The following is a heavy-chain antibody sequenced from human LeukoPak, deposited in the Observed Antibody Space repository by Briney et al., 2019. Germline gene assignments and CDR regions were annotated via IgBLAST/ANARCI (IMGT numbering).Heavy chain of an antibody. Sequence: GGSLRLSCAASGFTFSSYWMHWVRQAPGKGLVWVSRINSDGSSTSYADSVKGRFTISRDNAKNTLYLQMNSLRAEDTAVYYCARIFEDSSSWYAYYYYGMDVWGQGTTVTVSS. V-gene: IGHV3-74*01. J-gene: IGHJ6*02. CDR2: INSDGSST. D-gene: IGHD6-13*01. CDR3: ARIFEDSSSWYAYYYYGMDV. CDR1: GFTFSSYW.